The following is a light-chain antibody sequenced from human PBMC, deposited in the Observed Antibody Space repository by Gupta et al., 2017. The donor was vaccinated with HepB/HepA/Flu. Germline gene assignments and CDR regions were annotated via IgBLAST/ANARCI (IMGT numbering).Light chain of an antibody. CDR1: QTVIVSY. V-gene: IGKV3-20*01. J-gene: IGKJ5*01. CDR2: ATS. Sequence: EIVLPQSPGTLSLSPGERASLSCRASQTVIVSYLAWYQQKPGQAPRLLIYATSIRAPGIPDRFSGRGSGTDFTLTISRLEPEDCAVYFCQQYGTSPPGITFGQGTRLEIK. CDR3: QQYGTSPPGIT.